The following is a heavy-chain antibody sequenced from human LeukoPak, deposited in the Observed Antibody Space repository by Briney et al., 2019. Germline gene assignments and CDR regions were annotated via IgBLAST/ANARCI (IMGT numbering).Heavy chain of an antibody. J-gene: IGHJ5*02. Sequence: SETLSLTCAVYGGAFSGYYWSWIRQPPGKGLEWIWEINHRGSTKYNPSLKTRVTISVDTSKNQFSLKLSSVTAADTAVYYCARDGYSSGWYNWFDPWGQGTLVTVSS. CDR2: INHRGST. V-gene: IGHV4-34*01. CDR3: ARDGYSSGWYNWFDP. CDR1: GGAFSGYY. D-gene: IGHD6-19*01.